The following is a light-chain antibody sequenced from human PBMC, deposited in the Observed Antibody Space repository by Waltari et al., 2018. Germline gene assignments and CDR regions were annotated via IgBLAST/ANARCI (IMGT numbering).Light chain of an antibody. CDR1: SGSVSTRHY. Sequence: QTVVTQEPSFSVSPGGTVTLTCGLSSGSVSTRHYPSWYQQTPGQGPRTLFSSTNTHSSGDADCFSGYIRGNKADLTITGAQTDDESDYYGVLYMGSGVLVFGVGSKLTVL. V-gene: IGLV8-61*02. CDR2: STN. CDR3: VLYMGSGVLV. J-gene: IGLJ3*02.